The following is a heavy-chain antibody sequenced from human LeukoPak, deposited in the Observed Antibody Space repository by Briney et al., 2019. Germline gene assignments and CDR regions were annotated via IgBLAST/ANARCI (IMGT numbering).Heavy chain of an antibody. CDR2: ISSSTKTT. V-gene: IGHV3-48*02. CDR1: GFTFSSYS. CDR3: ARGTTDSSDYSPPFDY. D-gene: IGHD3-22*01. Sequence: GGSLRLSCAASGFTFSSYSMNWVRQAPGKGLEWVSFISSSTKTTYYADSLKGRFTISRDNAKNSLYLQMNSLRDEDTAVYFCARGTTDSSDYSPPFDYWGRGTLVTVSS. J-gene: IGHJ4*02.